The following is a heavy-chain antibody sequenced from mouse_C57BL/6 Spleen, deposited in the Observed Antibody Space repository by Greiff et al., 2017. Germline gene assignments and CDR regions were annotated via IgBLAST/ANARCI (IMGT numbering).Heavy chain of an antibody. J-gene: IGHJ4*01. D-gene: IGHD3-2*02. CDR3: ARGDSSGYSYYAMDY. CDR1: GYAFSSYW. CDR2: IYPGDGDT. Sequence: QVQLKESGAELVKPGASVKISCKASGYAFSSYWMNWVKQRPGKGLEWIGQIYPGDGDTTYNGKCKGKATLTAAKSSSTAYMQLSSLTSEDSAVYFCARGDSSGYSYYAMDYWGQGTSVTVSS. V-gene: IGHV1-80*01.